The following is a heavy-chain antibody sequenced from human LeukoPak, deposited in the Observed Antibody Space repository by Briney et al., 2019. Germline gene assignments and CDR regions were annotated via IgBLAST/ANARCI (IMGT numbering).Heavy chain of an antibody. CDR3: ARDNIVVVPAAMPARYYYYYYMDV. D-gene: IGHD2-2*01. J-gene: IGHJ6*03. Sequence: SETLSLTCTVSGYSLSSGYYWGWIRQPPGKGLEWIGSIYHSGSTYYNPSLKSRVTISVDTSKNQFSLKLSSVTAADTAVYYCARDNIVVVPAAMPARYYYYYYMDVWGKGTTVTISS. V-gene: IGHV4-38-2*02. CDR1: GYSLSSGYY. CDR2: IYHSGST.